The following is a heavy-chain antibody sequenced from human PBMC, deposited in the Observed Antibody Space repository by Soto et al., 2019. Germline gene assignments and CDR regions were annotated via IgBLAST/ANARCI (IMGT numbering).Heavy chain of an antibody. Sequence: NPSETLSLTCSVSGGSISSFTYYWGWIRQPPGKGLEWIGTVYYNENTYYNPSLKIRVTITVDTAKNQFSLNLRSVTAADTAMYFCARTERYYGSPGWFDPWGPGTLVTVSS. V-gene: IGHV4-39*01. D-gene: IGHD3-10*01. CDR2: VYYNENT. CDR3: ARTERYYGSPGWFDP. CDR1: GGSISSFTYY. J-gene: IGHJ5*02.